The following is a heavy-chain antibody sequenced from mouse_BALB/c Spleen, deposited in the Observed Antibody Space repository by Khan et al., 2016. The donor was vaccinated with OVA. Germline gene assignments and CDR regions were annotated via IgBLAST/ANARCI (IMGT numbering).Heavy chain of an antibody. Sequence: EVQLQESGPSLVKPSQTLSLTCSVTGDSITSGFWNWIRKFPGNKFEYLGYITYSGNIYYNPSLKSRISLTRDTSKSQYYLQLNSVTTEDTATYYCARSYGRWAMDYWGQGTSVTVSS. CDR3: ARSYGRWAMDY. V-gene: IGHV3-8*02. CDR1: GDSITSGF. CDR2: ITYSGNI. J-gene: IGHJ4*01. D-gene: IGHD1-1*01.